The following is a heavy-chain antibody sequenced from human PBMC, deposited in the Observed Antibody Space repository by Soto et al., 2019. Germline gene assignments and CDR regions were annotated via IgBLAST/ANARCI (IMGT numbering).Heavy chain of an antibody. CDR3: ARDTRDYVWDFDI. J-gene: IGHJ3*02. CDR1: GGTFSSYT. Sequence: QVQLVQSGAEVKKPGSSVKVSCKASGGTFSSYTISWVRQAPGQGLEWMGRIIPILGIANYAHKFQGRVTITADKSTSTAYMELSSLRSEDTAVYCCARDTRDYVWDFDIWGQGTMVTVSS. V-gene: IGHV1-69*08. CDR2: IIPILGIA. D-gene: IGHD3-16*01.